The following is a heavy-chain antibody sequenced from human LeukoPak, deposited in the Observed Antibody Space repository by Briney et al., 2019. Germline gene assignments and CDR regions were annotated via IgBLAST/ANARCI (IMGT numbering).Heavy chain of an antibody. CDR2: IYYSGST. Sequence: SETLSLTCTVSGGSISSSSYYWGWIRQPPGRGREWIGSIYYSGSTYYNPSLKSRVTISVDTSKNQFSLKLSSVTAADTAVYYCARRMVRGKFDYWGQGTLVTVSS. CDR1: GGSISSSSYY. CDR3: ARRMVRGKFDY. V-gene: IGHV4-39*01. D-gene: IGHD3-10*01. J-gene: IGHJ4*02.